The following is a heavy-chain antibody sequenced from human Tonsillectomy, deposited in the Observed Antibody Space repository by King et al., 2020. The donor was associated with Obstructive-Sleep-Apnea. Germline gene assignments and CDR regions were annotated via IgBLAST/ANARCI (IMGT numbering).Heavy chain of an antibody. J-gene: IGHJ6*02. CDR1: GFTFSDYY. CDR2: ISTSSSHT. V-gene: IGHV3-11*06. CDR3: TRGHYGMDV. Sequence: VQLVESGGGSVKPGGSLRLSCAASGFTFSDYYMTWIRQAPGKGLEWVSYISTSSSHTDYADSVKGRFTISRDNAKNKLYLQMNSLRTEDTALYYCTRGHYGMDVWGQGTTVTVSS.